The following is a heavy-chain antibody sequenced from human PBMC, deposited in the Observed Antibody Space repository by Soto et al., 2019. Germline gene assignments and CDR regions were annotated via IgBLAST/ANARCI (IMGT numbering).Heavy chain of an antibody. J-gene: IGHJ3*02. Sequence: QVQLVQSGAEVKKPGPSVKVSCKDSGGTFSTYSMFWVRQAPGQGLEWMGRIIPMLGIANYAQRFQDRGTITADKSTATAYLELSSLRSEDTALYYCSIGSWSGEVFDIWGQGTMVTVSS. D-gene: IGHD2-21*01. V-gene: IGHV1-69*02. CDR2: IIPMLGIA. CDR1: GGTFSTYS. CDR3: SIGSWSGEVFDI.